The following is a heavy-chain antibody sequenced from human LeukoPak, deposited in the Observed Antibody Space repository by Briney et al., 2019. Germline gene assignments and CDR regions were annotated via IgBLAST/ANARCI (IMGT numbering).Heavy chain of an antibody. J-gene: IGHJ3*02. CDR2: IYYSGST. V-gene: IGHV4-59*01. D-gene: IGHD3-22*01. CDR1: GGSISSYY. CDR3: ARGDYYDSSGYYRDAFDI. Sequence: SETLSLTCTVSGGSISSYYWSWIRQPPGKGLEWIGDIYYSGSTNYNPSLKSRVTISVDTSKNQFSLKLSSVTAADTAVYYCARGDYYDSSGYYRDAFDIWGQGTMVTVSS.